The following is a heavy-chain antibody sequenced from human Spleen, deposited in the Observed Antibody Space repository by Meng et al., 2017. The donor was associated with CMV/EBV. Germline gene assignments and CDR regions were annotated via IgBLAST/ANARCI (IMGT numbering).Heavy chain of an antibody. J-gene: IGHJ4*02. D-gene: IGHD2-2*02. V-gene: IGHV1-18*01. CDR2: ISAYNDNT. CDR1: GGTFSSYA. Sequence: ASVKVSCKASGGTFSSYAISWVRQAPGQGLEWMGWISAYNDNTNYAQKLQGRVTMTTDTSTSTAYMELRSLRSDDTAVYYCARDRYCSSPNCYTLWYFDYWGQGTLVTVSS. CDR3: ARDRYCSSPNCYTLWYFDY.